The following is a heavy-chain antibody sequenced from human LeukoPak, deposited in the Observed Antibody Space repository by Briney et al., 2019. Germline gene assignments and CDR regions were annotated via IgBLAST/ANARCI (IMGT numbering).Heavy chain of an antibody. CDR2: ISGSGGST. CDR1: GFTFGDYA. D-gene: IGHD3-10*01. J-gene: IGHJ4*02. CDR3: AKGLDYYGSGSYSY. Sequence: SGRSLRLSCTASGFTFGDYAMSWVRQAPGKGLEWVSAISGSGGSTYYADSVKGRFTISRDNSKNTLYLQTNSLRAEDTAVYYCAKGLDYYGSGSYSYWGQGTLVTVSS. V-gene: IGHV3-23*01.